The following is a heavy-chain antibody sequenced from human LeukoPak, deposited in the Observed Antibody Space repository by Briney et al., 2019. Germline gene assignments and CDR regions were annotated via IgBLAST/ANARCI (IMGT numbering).Heavy chain of an antibody. Sequence: SVKVSCKASGYTFTSYGISWVRQAPGQGLEWMGGIIPIFGTANYAQKFQGRVTITTDESTSTAYMELSSLRSEDTAVYYCARDADYGDYSGVWFDPWGQGTLVTVSS. V-gene: IGHV1-69*05. D-gene: IGHD4-17*01. CDR2: IIPIFGTA. J-gene: IGHJ5*02. CDR1: GYTFTSYG. CDR3: ARDADYGDYSGVWFDP.